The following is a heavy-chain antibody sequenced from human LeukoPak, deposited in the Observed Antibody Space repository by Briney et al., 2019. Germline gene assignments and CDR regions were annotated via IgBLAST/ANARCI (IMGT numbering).Heavy chain of an antibody. Sequence: PSETLSLTCAVYGGSFSGYYWSWIRQPPGKGLEWIGEINHSGSTNYNPSLKSRVIISVDTSKNQFSLKLSSVTAADTAVYYCARGLEYSSSSGVYYYMDVWGKGTTVTVSS. CDR3: ARGLEYSSSSGVYYYMDV. V-gene: IGHV4-34*01. CDR2: INHSGST. J-gene: IGHJ6*03. CDR1: GGSFSGYY. D-gene: IGHD6-6*01.